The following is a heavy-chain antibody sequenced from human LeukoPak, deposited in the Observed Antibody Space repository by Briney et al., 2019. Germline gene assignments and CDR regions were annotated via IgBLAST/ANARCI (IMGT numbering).Heavy chain of an antibody. Sequence: PGGSLRLSCAASGFTFNNYAMNWVRQAPGKGLEWVSSISGSGGNTYYADSVKGRFTISRDNSKNTLYLQMNSLRAEDTALYYCARDRGGIGYYMDVWGKGTTVTVSS. J-gene: IGHJ6*03. CDR3: ARDRGGIGYYMDV. D-gene: IGHD3-16*02. CDR2: ISGSGGNT. V-gene: IGHV3-23*01. CDR1: GFTFNNYA.